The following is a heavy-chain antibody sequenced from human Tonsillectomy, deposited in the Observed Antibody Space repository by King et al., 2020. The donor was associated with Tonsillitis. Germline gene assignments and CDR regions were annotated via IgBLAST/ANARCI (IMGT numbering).Heavy chain of an antibody. CDR2: ISSSGRTI. V-gene: IGHV3-11*01. J-gene: IGHJ4*02. Sequence: QLVQSGGSLVKPGGSLRLSCVASGFSFSDYFMSWLRQAPGKGLEWVSYISSSGRTIYYADSVKGRFTISRDKAKNSLYLQMNSLRAEDTAVYYCARGTGFGITIFGVVDYFDYWGQGTLVTVSS. CDR1: GFSFSDYF. D-gene: IGHD3-3*01. CDR3: ARGTGFGITIFGVVDYFDY.